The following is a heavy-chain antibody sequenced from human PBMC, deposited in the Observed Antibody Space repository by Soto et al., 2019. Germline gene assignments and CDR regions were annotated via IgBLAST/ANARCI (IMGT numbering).Heavy chain of an antibody. J-gene: IGHJ4*03. CDR3: EGRVEPFHA. V-gene: IGHV3-33*01. CDR1: GFTFSNYG. Sequence: QVQLVESGGGVVQPGTSLRLSCVATGFTFSNYGIHWVRQAPGRGLEWVAVIWHAGSQKYLADSVRGRFTITRDNSKNTGYSQMNSLRAEDTGLYYREGRVEPFHAWGQGTLVTVSS. CDR2: IWHAGSQK. D-gene: IGHD3-10*01.